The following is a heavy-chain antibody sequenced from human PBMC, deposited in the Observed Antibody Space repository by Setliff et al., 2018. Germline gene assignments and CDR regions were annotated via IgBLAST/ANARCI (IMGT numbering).Heavy chain of an antibody. V-gene: IGHV4-4*08. CDR3: ARGGGRFRQLGAPGVHTFDI. J-gene: IGHJ3*02. D-gene: IGHD1-1*01. CDR1: GGSISSYY. Sequence: SETLSLTCTVSGGSISSYYWSWIRQPPGKGLEWIGYIYTRGSTNYNTSLRSRVTISVDTSKKQYSLNLSSVTAADTAVYYCARGGGRFRQLGAPGVHTFDIWGQGTMVTV. CDR2: IYTRGST.